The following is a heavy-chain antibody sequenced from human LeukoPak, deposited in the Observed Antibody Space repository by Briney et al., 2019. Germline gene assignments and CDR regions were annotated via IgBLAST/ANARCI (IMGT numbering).Heavy chain of an antibody. CDR2: IYPYDSDT. D-gene: IGHD3-9*01. CDR3: ARHMGPTAPYPGYFYMDV. J-gene: IGHJ6*03. Sequence: GESLKISCKASGYSFISHWIGWVRQRPGQGLEFMGIIYPYDSDTRYSPSLQGQVTISVDKSISITYLQWRSLKASDTAMYFCARHMGPTAPYPGYFYMDVWGKGTTVTISS. V-gene: IGHV5-51*01. CDR1: GYSFISHW.